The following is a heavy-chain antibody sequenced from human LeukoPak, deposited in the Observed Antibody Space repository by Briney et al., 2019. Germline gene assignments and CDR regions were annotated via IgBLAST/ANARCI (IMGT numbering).Heavy chain of an antibody. CDR1: GFTVSSNY. CDR3: ASGCSGGSCYDY. D-gene: IGHD2-15*01. J-gene: IGHJ4*02. CDR2: IYSGGST. V-gene: IGHV3-53*01. Sequence: PGGSLSLSCAASGFTVSSNYMSWVRQAPGKGLEWVSVIYSGGSTYYADSVKGRFTISRDNSKNTLYLQMNSLRAEDTAVYYCASGCSGGSCYDYWGQGTLVTVSS.